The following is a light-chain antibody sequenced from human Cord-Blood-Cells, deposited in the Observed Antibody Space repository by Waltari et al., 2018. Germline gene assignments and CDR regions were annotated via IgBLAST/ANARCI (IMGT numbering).Light chain of an antibody. CDR1: SSNIGSNY. CDR2: SNN. V-gene: IGLV1-47*02. J-gene: IGLJ3*02. Sequence: QSVLPQPPSASGTPGQRVTISCSGSSSNIGSNYLYWYQQPPGTAPKLLTYSNNQRPPGVPDRFSGSKSGTSASLAISGLRSEDEADYYCAAWDDSLSGVFGGGTKLTVL. CDR3: AAWDDSLSGV.